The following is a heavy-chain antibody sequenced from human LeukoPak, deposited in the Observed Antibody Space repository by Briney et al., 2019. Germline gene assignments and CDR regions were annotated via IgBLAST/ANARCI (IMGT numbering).Heavy chain of an antibody. V-gene: IGHV3-53*01. CDR2: IYSGGTT. CDR1: GFTVSGNY. Sequence: PGGSLRLSCAVSGFTVSGNYMSWVRQAPGKGLEWVSLIYSGGTTYYADSVKGRFTISRDNSKNTLYLQMNSLRAEDTAVYYCARGPIVLMVSRYFDYWGQGTLVTVSS. J-gene: IGHJ4*02. D-gene: IGHD2-8*01. CDR3: ARGPIVLMVSRYFDY.